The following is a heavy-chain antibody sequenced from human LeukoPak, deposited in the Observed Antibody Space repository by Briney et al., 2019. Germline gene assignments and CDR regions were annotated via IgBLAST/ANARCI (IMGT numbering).Heavy chain of an antibody. D-gene: IGHD4-17*01. Sequence: SETLSLTCTVSGGSIITRSFYWGRIRQPPGKGLEWIGSIYYSGSTYYNPSLKSRVTISVDTSKNQFSLKLSSVTAADTAVFYCARHDYSDDDPNCFDYWGQGTLVTDSS. CDR2: IYYSGST. CDR1: GGSIITRSFY. CDR3: ARHDYSDDDPNCFDY. J-gene: IGHJ4*02. V-gene: IGHV4-39*01.